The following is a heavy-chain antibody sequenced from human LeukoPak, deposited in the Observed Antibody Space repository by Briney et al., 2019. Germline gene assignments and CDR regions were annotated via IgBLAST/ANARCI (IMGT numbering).Heavy chain of an antibody. Sequence: PSETLSLTCAVSGYSISSGYYWGWIRQPPGKGLEWIGSIYHSGSTYYNPSLKSRVTISVDTSKNQFSLKLSSVTAADTAVYYCARHSPVIVVVIATLYYFDYWGQGTLVTVSS. CDR3: ARHSPVIVVVIATLYYFDY. J-gene: IGHJ4*02. D-gene: IGHD2-21*01. CDR1: GYSISSGYY. CDR2: IYHSGST. V-gene: IGHV4-38-2*01.